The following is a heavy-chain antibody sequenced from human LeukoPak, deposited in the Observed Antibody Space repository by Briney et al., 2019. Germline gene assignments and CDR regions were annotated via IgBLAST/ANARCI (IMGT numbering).Heavy chain of an antibody. V-gene: IGHV1-18*01. CDR1: GYTFTSYG. J-gene: IGHJ4*02. Sequence: GASVKVSCKASGYTFTSYGISWVRQAPGQGLEWMGWISAYNGNTNYAQKLQGRVTMTTDTSTSSAYMELRSLRSDDTAVYYCARGAHYYDSSGYYWFDYWGQGTLVTVSS. CDR2: ISAYNGNT. D-gene: IGHD3-22*01. CDR3: ARGAHYYDSSGYYWFDY.